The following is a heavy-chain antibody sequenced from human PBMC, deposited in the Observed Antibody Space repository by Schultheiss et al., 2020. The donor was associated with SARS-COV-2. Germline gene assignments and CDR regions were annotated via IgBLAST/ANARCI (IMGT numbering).Heavy chain of an antibody. Sequence: SETLSLTCTVSGGSISSYYWSWIRQPPGKGLEWIGYIYYSGSTNYNPSLKSRVTISVDTSKNQFSLKLSSVTAADTAVYYCAREPDSSGSGYYYGMDVWGQGTTVTVSS. V-gene: IGHV4-59*01. CDR3: AREPDSSGSGYYYGMDV. CDR1: GGSISSYY. CDR2: IYYSGST. J-gene: IGHJ6*02. D-gene: IGHD6-19*01.